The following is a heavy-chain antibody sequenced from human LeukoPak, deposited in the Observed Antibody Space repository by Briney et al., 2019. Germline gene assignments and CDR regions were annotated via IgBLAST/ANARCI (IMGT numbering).Heavy chain of an antibody. CDR3: ASSAPDYGGNSDRLDY. V-gene: IGHV3-66*01. Sequence: GGSLRLSCAASGFTVSSNYMSWVRQAPGKGLECVSVLYSGGTTYYADSVKGRFTISRDNSKNALFLQMNSLRPEDAAVYYCASSAPDYGGNSDRLDYWGQGTLVTVSS. CDR1: GFTVSSNY. J-gene: IGHJ4*02. CDR2: LYSGGTT. D-gene: IGHD4-23*01.